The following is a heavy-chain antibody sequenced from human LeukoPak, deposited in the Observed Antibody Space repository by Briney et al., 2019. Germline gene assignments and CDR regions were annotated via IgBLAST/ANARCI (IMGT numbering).Heavy chain of an antibody. CDR3: ARQGLGWFGEFDNWFDP. Sequence: PGGSLRLSCAASGFTFSTYGMHWVRQAPGKGLEWVAVIWYDGSNKNYADSVKGRFTISRDNSKNTLYLQMNSLRAEDTAVYYCARQGLGWFGEFDNWFDPWGQGTLVTVSS. D-gene: IGHD3-10*01. CDR1: GFTFSTYG. CDR2: IWYDGSNK. V-gene: IGHV3-33*01. J-gene: IGHJ5*02.